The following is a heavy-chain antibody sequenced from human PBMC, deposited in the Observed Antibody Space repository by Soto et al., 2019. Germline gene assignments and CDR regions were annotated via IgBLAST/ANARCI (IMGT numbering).Heavy chain of an antibody. V-gene: IGHV4-59*08. Sequence: QVQLQESGPGLVKPSETLSLTCTVSGGSISSYFWRWIRQPPGKGLEWIGEIYKSGSTDYKPSLKSRSTIAADTSKTQFSLRLSSVTAADTAAEYSARRSSSWYAFDLWGEGTMFTVSS. J-gene: IGHJ3*01. CDR3: ARRSSSWYAFDL. CDR1: GGSISSYF. D-gene: IGHD6-13*01. CDR2: IYKSGST.